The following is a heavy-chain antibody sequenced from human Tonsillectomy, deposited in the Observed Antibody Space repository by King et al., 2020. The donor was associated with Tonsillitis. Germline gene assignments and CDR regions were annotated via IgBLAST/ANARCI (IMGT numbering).Heavy chain of an antibody. CDR2: ISWNSGSI. J-gene: IGHJ3*02. CDR3: AKGICVPKDYDSRLAYGFDI. D-gene: IGHD3-22*01. V-gene: IGHV3-9*01. Sequence: VQLVESGGGLVQPGRSLRLSCAASGFTFDDYAMQWVRQAPGKGLEWVSGISWNSGSIGYADSVKGRFTISRDNAKNSLYLQMNNLRAEDTALYYCAKGICVPKDYDSRLAYGFDIGGQGTMVTVSS. CDR1: GFTFDDYA.